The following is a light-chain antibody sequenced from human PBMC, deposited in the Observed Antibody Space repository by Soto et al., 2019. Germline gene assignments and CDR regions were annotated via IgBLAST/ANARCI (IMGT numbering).Light chain of an antibody. J-gene: IGLJ2*01. CDR1: SGHSRDI. CDR2: VGGSGTY. V-gene: IGLV4-60*03. CDR3: ETWDTNARV. Sequence: QLVLTQSSSASASLGSSVKLTCTLRSGHSRDIIAWHQQQPGKAPRYLMKVGGSGTYNKGSGVPDRFSGSSSGADRYLTISNLQSEDEADYYCETWDTNARVFGGGTQLTVL.